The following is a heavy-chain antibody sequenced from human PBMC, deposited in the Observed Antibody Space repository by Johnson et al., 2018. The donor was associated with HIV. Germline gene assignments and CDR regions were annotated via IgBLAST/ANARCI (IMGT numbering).Heavy chain of an antibody. CDR1: GFIFDDYG. D-gene: IGHD3-10*01. Sequence: QVQLVESGGGVLRPGASLRLSCEGFGFIFDDYGLNWVRQAPGKGLEWVSVMYSGGSTYYAGFVKGRFTISRDNSKNTLYRQMNSLRSEDTAVYFCASDLRFNRTVQGLIIISGVFDMWGQGTVVSVSS. J-gene: IGHJ3*02. V-gene: IGHV3-NL1*01. CDR2: MYSGGST. CDR3: ASDLRFNRTVQGLIIISGVFDM.